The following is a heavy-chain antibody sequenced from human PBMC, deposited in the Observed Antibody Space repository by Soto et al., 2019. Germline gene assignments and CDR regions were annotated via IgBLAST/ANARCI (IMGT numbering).Heavy chain of an antibody. D-gene: IGHD5-12*01. Sequence: PGESLKISCKGSGYSFTSYWIGWVRQMPGKGLEWMGIIYPGDSDTRYSPSFQGQVTISADKSISTAYLQWSSLKASDTAMYYCARIEMATISAAAFGIWGQGTMVTVSS. V-gene: IGHV5-51*01. J-gene: IGHJ3*02. CDR3: ARIEMATISAAAFGI. CDR1: GYSFTSYW. CDR2: IYPGDSDT.